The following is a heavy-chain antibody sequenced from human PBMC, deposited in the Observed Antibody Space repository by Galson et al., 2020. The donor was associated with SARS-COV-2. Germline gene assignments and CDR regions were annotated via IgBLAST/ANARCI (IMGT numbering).Heavy chain of an antibody. Sequence: ASVKVSCKASGYTFTDYSLHWVRQAPGQGLEWMGWIDPVSGGATYAQKFQGWVTMTRDTSISTAYMELGSLKYDDTAVYYCAKVRYDFWSGVFGVSPDYFDRWGQGTPVTVSS. CDR3: AKVRYDFWSGVFGVSPDYFDR. CDR1: GYTFTDYS. CDR2: IDPVSGGA. V-gene: IGHV1-2*04. D-gene: IGHD3-3*01. J-gene: IGHJ4*02.